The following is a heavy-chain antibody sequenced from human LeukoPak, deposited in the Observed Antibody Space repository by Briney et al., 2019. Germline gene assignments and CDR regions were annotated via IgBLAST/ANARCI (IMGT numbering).Heavy chain of an antibody. J-gene: IGHJ4*02. Sequence: GGSLRLSCAASGFTFSSYWMSRVRQAPGKGLEWVANIKQDGSEKYYVDSVKGRFTISRDNAKNSLYLQMNSLRAEDTAVYYCARTSNYGDHTFDYWGQGTLVTVSS. D-gene: IGHD4-17*01. CDR1: GFTFSSYW. V-gene: IGHV3-7*01. CDR2: IKQDGSEK. CDR3: ARTSNYGDHTFDY.